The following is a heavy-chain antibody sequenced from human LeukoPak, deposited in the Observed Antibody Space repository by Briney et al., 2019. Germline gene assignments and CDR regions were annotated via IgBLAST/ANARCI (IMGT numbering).Heavy chain of an antibody. D-gene: IGHD4/OR15-4a*01. CDR3: AATIKRNYGDTNLDY. CDR2: MHNGVHT. J-gene: IGHJ4*02. Sequence: SETLSLTCTVPGDSTSSYYWSWIRQPPGKGLEWIGYMHNGVHTNYNPSLKSRVTISGDTSKNQLSLKLTSVTAADTAVYYCAATIKRNYGDTNLDYWGQGTLLTVPS. CDR1: GDSTSSYY. V-gene: IGHV4-59*12.